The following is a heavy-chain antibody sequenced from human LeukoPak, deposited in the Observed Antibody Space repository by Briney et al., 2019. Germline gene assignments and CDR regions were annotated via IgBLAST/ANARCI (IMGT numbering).Heavy chain of an antibody. CDR3: ASQPYYFDSSGYYDY. V-gene: IGHV1-2*02. D-gene: IGHD3-22*01. CDR2: INPNSGGT. Sequence: GASVKVSCKASGYNFGDFYIHWVRQAPGQGLEWMGWINPNSGGTNYAQKFQGRVTMTRDTSISTTYMELSRLRSDDTAVYYCASQPYYFDSSGYYDYWGQGTLVTVSS. CDR1: GYNFGDFY. J-gene: IGHJ4*02.